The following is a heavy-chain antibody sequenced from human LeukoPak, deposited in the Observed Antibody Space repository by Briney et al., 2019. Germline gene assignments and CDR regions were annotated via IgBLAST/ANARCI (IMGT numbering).Heavy chain of an antibody. CDR2: INHSGST. J-gene: IGHJ4*02. V-gene: IGHV4-34*01. Sequence: SETLSPTCAVYGGSFSGYYWSWIRQPPGKGLEWIGEINHSGSTNYNPSLKSRVTISVDTSKNQFSLNLSSVTAADTAVYYCATQILLCHYYWGQGTLVTVSS. CDR1: GGSFSGYY. CDR3: ATQILLCHYY. D-gene: IGHD2/OR15-2a*01.